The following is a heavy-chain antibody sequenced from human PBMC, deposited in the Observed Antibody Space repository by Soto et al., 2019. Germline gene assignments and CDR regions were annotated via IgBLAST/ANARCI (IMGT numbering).Heavy chain of an antibody. CDR1: GYTFTSYG. CDR2: VSAYNGNT. CDR3: ARLSTVANPGMDV. J-gene: IGHJ6*02. D-gene: IGHD4-17*01. V-gene: IGHV1-18*04. Sequence: ASVKVSCKASGYTFTSYGISWVRQAPGQGLEWMGWVSAYNGNTNYAQKLQGRVTMTTDTSTSTAYMELSSLRSEDTAVYYCARLSTVANPGMDVWGQGTTVTVSS.